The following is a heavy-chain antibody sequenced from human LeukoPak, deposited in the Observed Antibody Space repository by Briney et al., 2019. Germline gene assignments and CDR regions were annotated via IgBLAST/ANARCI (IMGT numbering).Heavy chain of an antibody. CDR3: ARSCSGGSCYSDY. J-gene: IGHJ4*02. V-gene: IGHV4-39*01. CDR2: IYYSGST. Sequence: SETLSLTCTVSGGSISSSSYYWGWIRQPPGKGLEWIGSIYYSGSTYYSPSLKSRVTMSIDTSKNQFSLKLSSVTAADTAVYFCARSCSGGSCYSDYWGQGTLVTVSS. D-gene: IGHD2-15*01. CDR1: GGSISSSSYY.